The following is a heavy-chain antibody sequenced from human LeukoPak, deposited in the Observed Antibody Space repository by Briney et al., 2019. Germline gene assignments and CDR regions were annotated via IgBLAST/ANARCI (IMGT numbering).Heavy chain of an antibody. J-gene: IGHJ4*02. CDR3: ARLIGYVRLYYFDY. CDR2: ISPIFGTA. Sequence: GGSVRVSCEASGGTFSSYAMSWVRQAPGQGLEWMGGISPIFGTANYAEKLQGRVTITADKSTSTDYMELSSLRSEDTAVYYCARLIGYVRLYYFDYWGQGTLVTVSS. CDR1: GGTFSSYA. D-gene: IGHD2-2*01. V-gene: IGHV1-69*06.